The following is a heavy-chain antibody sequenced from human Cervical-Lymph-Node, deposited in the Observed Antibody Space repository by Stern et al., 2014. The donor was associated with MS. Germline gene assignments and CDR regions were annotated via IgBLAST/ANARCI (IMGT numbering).Heavy chain of an antibody. CDR3: ASFYGDYATDY. D-gene: IGHD4-17*01. CDR1: GFTFSSYA. Sequence: VQLVESGGGVVQPGRSLRLSCAASGFTFSSYAMHWVRQAPGKGLEWVAVISYDGSNKYYADSVKGRFTISRDNSKNTLYLQMNSLRAEDTAVYYCASFYGDYATDYWGQGTLVTVSS. V-gene: IGHV3-30*04. J-gene: IGHJ4*02. CDR2: ISYDGSNK.